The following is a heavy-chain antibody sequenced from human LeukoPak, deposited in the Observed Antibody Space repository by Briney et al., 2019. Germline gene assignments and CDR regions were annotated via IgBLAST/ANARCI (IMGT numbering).Heavy chain of an antibody. D-gene: IGHD6-19*01. CDR3: ARDRRAVAVYFDY. CDR1: GFTFSSYA. J-gene: IGHJ4*02. V-gene: IGHV3-23*01. CDR2: ISGSGGST. Sequence: GGSLRLSCAASGFTFSSYAMSWVRQAPGKGLEWVSAISGSGGSTYYADSVKGRFTISRDNSKNTLYLQMGSLRAEDTAVYYCARDRRAVAVYFDYWGQGTLVTVSS.